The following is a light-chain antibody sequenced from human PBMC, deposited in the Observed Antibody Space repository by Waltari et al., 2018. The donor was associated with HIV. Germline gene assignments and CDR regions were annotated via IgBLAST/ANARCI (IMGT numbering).Light chain of an antibody. J-gene: IGLJ2*01. V-gene: IGLV2-23*01. Sequence: QSTLTQPASVSGSPGQSITISCTGTASNLGTYTLLSCFQHLPDMDPKLFIVECPKRPSGFSSLFPASKFANTASLTISGRQVGDEATYFCCSYAGSPDWIFGGGTKVTVL. CDR2: ECP. CDR3: CSYAGSPDWI. CDR1: ASNLGTYTL.